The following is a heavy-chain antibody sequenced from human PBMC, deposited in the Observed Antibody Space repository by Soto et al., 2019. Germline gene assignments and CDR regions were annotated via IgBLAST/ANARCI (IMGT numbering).Heavy chain of an antibody. J-gene: IGHJ4*02. CDR3: ARDWGGDNPGSGS. CDR1: GYTFTDYE. D-gene: IGHD2-21*02. CDR2: IRPSDGAT. Sequence: ASLKVSCKASGYTFTDYEFTWVRQAPGQGLEWMGWIRPSDGATNYAQRHQGRVTMTTDTSTTTVYMELRSLISDDSAVYYCARDWGGDNPGSGSWGQGTLVTVSS. V-gene: IGHV1-18*01.